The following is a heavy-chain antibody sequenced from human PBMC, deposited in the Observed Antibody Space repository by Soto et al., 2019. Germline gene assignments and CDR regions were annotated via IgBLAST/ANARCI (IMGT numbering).Heavy chain of an antibody. Sequence: GAALKISSAASGYSSTSYMICWVRQTAGKGQEWVGIIYPGDSDTKYSPSFQGEVTISADKSISTAYLQWSSLKASDTAMYYCASSYSSSSTLYGMDVWGQGTTVTVSS. J-gene: IGHJ6*02. CDR3: ASSYSSSSTLYGMDV. D-gene: IGHD6-6*01. V-gene: IGHV5-51*01. CDR1: GYSSTSYM. CDR2: IYPGDSDT.